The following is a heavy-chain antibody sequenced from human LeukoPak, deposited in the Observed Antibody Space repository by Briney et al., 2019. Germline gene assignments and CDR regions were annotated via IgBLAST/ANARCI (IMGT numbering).Heavy chain of an antibody. CDR3: AKDGGGNADY. J-gene: IGHJ4*02. D-gene: IGHD4-23*01. CDR2: ISYDGSNK. V-gene: IGHV3-30*18. CDR1: GFTFSSYG. Sequence: PGGSLGLSCAASGFTFSSYGMHWVRQAPGKGLEWVAVISYDGSNKYYADSVKGRFTISRDNSKNTLYLQMNSLRAEDTAVYYCAKDGGGNADYWGQGTLVTVSS.